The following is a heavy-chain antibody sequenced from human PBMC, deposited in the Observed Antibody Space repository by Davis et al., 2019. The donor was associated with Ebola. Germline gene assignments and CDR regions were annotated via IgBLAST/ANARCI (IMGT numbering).Heavy chain of an antibody. CDR1: GGSISSSSYY. CDR3: ARGGGIVAMTFPHLPTFDP. D-gene: IGHD5-12*01. CDR2: IYYSGST. Sequence: MPSETLSLTCTVSGGSISSSSYYWSWIRQPPGKGLEWIGYIYYSGSTNYNPSLKSRVTISVDTSKNQFSLKLSSVTAADTAVYYCARGGGIVAMTFPHLPTFDPWGQGTLVTVSS. J-gene: IGHJ5*02. V-gene: IGHV4-61*05.